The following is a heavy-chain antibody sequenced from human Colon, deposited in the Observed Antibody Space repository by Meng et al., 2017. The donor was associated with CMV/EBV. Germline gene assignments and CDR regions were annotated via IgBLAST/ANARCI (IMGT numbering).Heavy chain of an antibody. V-gene: IGHV1-46*01. CDR2: MNPSAGTT. Sequence: ASVKVSCKAFGYTFGSHYLHWVRQAPGHGFEWMGVMNPSAGTTNYVQKFQGRVTMTRDTATSTAYMELSSLRSDDTAVYYCAKGEAGPFWTCSNYFESWGQGTLVTVSS. J-gene: IGHJ4*02. CDR1: GYTFGSHY. D-gene: IGHD3/OR15-3a*01. CDR3: AKGEAGPFWTCSNYFES.